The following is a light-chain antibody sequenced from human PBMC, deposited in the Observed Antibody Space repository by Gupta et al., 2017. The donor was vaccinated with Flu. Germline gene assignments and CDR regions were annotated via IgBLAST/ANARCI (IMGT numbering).Light chain of an antibody. CDR1: SSNIGAGYD. V-gene: IGLV1-40*01. Sequence: QSVLPQPPSVSGAPGQRVPITCTGSSSNIGAGYDVHWYQQLPGKAPKLLIYGNSSRPSGVPDLFAGSTSGTSAALAITGLQAEDEADYDGQSYDSSLSGHVVFGGGTKLTVL. J-gene: IGLJ2*01. CDR3: QSYDSSLSGHVV. CDR2: GNS.